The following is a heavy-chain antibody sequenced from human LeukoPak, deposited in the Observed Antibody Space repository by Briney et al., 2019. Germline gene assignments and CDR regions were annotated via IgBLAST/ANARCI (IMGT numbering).Heavy chain of an antibody. CDR3: ARTTRVAVARFDY. D-gene: IGHD6-19*01. V-gene: IGHV4-39*01. CDR1: GASVSVSPYY. Sequence: SETLSLTCTVSGASVSVSPYYWGWSRQPPGKGLEWIGSIYSSGSTYYNASLQSRVTISVDTSKNQFYLKLSSVTAADTAVYYCARTTRVAVARFDYWGQGTLVTVSS. CDR2: IYSSGST. J-gene: IGHJ4*02.